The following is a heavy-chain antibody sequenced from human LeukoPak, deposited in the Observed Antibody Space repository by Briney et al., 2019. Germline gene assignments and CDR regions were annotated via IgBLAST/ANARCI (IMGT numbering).Heavy chain of an antibody. D-gene: IGHD2-2*01. V-gene: IGHV3-30*04. J-gene: IGHJ6*04. Sequence: GGSLRLSCAASGFTFSSYAMHWVRQAPGKGLEWVAVISYDGSNKYYADSVKGRFTISRDNSKNTLYLQMNSLRAEDTAVYYCARALYCSRTSCYEYYYYGMDVWGKGTTVTVSS. CDR3: ARALYCSRTSCYEYYYYGMDV. CDR2: ISYDGSNK. CDR1: GFTFSSYA.